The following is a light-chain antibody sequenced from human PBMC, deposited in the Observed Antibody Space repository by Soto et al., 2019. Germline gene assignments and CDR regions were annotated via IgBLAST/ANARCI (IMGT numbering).Light chain of an antibody. Sequence: EIVLTQSPGTLSLSPGDRATLSCRASQSLSVSYIAWYQQRPGQAPRLLIYGTSTRATGIPDRFSGSGSGTDFTLAISRLEPEDFAVYSCHQLGDSPQTFGQGTTVEI. V-gene: IGKV3-20*01. CDR3: HQLGDSPQT. CDR1: QSLSVSY. J-gene: IGKJ1*01. CDR2: GTS.